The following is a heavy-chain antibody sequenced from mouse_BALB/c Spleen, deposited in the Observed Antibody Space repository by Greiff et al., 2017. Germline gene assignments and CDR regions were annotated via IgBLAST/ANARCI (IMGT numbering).Heavy chain of an antibody. CDR2: IRSKSNNYAT. CDR1: GFTFNTYA. V-gene: IGHV10-3*03. CDR3: VRGGYFDV. J-gene: IGHJ1*01. Sequence: EVQLVESGGGLVQPKGSLKLSCAASGFTFNTYAMHWVCQAPGKGLEWVARIRSKSNNYATYYADSVKDSFTISRDDSQSMLYLQMNNLKTEDTAMYYCVRGGYFDVWGAGTTVTVSS.